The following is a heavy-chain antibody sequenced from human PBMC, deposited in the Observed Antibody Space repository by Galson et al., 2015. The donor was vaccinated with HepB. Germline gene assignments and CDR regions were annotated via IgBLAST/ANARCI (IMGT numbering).Heavy chain of an antibody. J-gene: IGHJ6*02. Sequence: SLRLSCAASGFTFSSYGMHWVRQAPGKGLEWVAVIWYDGSNKYYADSVKGRFTISRDNSKNTLYLQMNSLRAEDTAVYYCARDGDRNSSSWGTLVRLYGMDVWGQGTTVTVSS. CDR3: ARDGDRNSSSWGTLVRLYGMDV. V-gene: IGHV3-33*01. CDR1: GFTFSSYG. D-gene: IGHD6-13*01. CDR2: IWYDGSNK.